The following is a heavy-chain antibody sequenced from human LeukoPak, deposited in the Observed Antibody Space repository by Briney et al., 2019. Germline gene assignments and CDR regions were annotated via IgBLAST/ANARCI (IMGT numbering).Heavy chain of an antibody. D-gene: IGHD2-2*01. CDR2: FDPEDGET. Sequence: ASVKVSCKVSGYTLTELSMHWVRQAPGKGLEWMGGFDPEDGETIYAQKFQGRVTMTEDTSTDTAYMELSSLRSEDTAVYYCATVDMLYCSSTSCYSDYWGQGTLVTVSS. CDR1: GYTLTELS. V-gene: IGHV1-24*01. J-gene: IGHJ4*02. CDR3: ATVDMLYCSSTSCYSDY.